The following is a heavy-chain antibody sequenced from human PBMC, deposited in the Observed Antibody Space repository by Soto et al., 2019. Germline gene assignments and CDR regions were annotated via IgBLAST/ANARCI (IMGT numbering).Heavy chain of an antibody. J-gene: IGHJ4*02. CDR3: ARCRPRGLVFDY. D-gene: IGHD1-26*01. CDR2: IYYSGST. V-gene: IGHV4-59*01. Sequence: PSETLSLTCTVSGGSISSYYWSWIRQPPGKGLEWIGYIYYSGSTNYNPSLKSRVTISVDTSKNQFSLKLSSVTAADTAVYYCARCRPRGLVFDYWGQGTLVTVSS. CDR1: GGSISSYY.